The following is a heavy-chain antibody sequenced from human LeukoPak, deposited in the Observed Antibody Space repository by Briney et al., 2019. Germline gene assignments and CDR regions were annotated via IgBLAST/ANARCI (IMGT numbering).Heavy chain of an antibody. V-gene: IGHV4-4*07. CDR1: GGSISSYY. CDR3: ARGPHTGVNYYDSSGYYY. J-gene: IGHJ4*02. D-gene: IGHD3-22*01. Sequence: SETLSLTCTVSGGSISSYYWSWIRQPAGKGLEWIARIYSSGSTNYNPSLKSRVTISVDTSKNQFSLKLSSVTAADTAVYYCARGPHTGVNYYDSSGYYYWGQGTLVTVSS. CDR2: IYSSGST.